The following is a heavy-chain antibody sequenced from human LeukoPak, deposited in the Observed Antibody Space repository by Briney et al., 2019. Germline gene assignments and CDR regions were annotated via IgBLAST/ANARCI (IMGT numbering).Heavy chain of an antibody. V-gene: IGHV6-1*01. Sequence: SQTLSLTCAISGDSVSSNSAAWTWIGQSPSRGLEWLGRTYFTSRWSNNYTLSVRSRISINPETSKNQFSLQLNSVTPEDTAIYYCARQTAYSSGWTFDYWGQGALVTVSS. CDR2: TYFTSRWSN. CDR3: ARQTAYSSGWTFDY. D-gene: IGHD6-19*01. J-gene: IGHJ4*02. CDR1: GDSVSSNSAA.